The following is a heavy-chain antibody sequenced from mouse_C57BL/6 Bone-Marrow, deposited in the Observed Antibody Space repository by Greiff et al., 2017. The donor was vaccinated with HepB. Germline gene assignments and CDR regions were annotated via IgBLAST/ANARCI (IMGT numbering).Heavy chain of an antibody. J-gene: IGHJ1*03. D-gene: IGHD1-1*01. V-gene: IGHV1-81*01. CDR1: GYTFTSYG. Sequence: QVQLQQSGAELARPGASVKLSCKASGYTFTSYGISWVKQRTGQGLEWIGEIYPRSGNTYYNEKFKGKATLTADKSSSTAYMELRSLTSEDSAVYFCARLYGYGSSYPWYFDVWGTVTTVTVSS. CDR2: IYPRSGNT. CDR3: ARLYGYGSSYPWYFDV.